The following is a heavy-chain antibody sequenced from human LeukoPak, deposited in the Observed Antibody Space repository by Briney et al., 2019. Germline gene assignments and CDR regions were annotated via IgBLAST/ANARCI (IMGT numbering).Heavy chain of an antibody. J-gene: IGHJ6*02. CDR3: ARGRTYYDFWSGPAGGMDV. D-gene: IGHD3-3*01. CDR1: GGSISSSSYY. CDR2: IYYSGST. Sequence: PSETLSLTCTVSGGSISSSSYYWGWIRQPPGKGLEWIGSIYYSGSTYYNPSLKSRVTISVDTSKNQFSLKLSSVTAADTAVYYCARGRTYYDFWSGPAGGMDVWGQGTTVTVSS. V-gene: IGHV4-39*01.